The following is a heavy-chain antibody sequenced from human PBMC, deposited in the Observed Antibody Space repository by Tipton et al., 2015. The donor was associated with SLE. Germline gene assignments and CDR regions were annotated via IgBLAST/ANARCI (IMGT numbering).Heavy chain of an antibody. D-gene: IGHD3-16*01. CDR3: ARSMTTSEGYFDL. CDR2: IIPIFGTP. V-gene: IGHV1-69*01. Sequence: QVQLVQSGAEVKKPGSSVRVSCKASGGNFMSHSITWVRQAPGQGLEWMGGIIPIFGTPYYAQNFQGRVTITADASTGPAYMGLRSLRSEDTAIYYCARSMTTSEGYFDLWGRGTLVTVSS. J-gene: IGHJ2*01. CDR1: GGNFMSHS.